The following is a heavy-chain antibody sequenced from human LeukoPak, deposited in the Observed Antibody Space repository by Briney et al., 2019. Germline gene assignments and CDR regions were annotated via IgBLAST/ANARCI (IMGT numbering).Heavy chain of an antibody. CDR1: GFAFTSYS. D-gene: IGHD1-1*01. Sequence: GGSLRLSCAASGFAFTSYSMNWVRQAPGKGLEWVSLISSSSSYIYYADSVKGRFTISRDNAKNSLYLQMNSLRAEDTAVYYCARVSSLAPNNYYYMDVWGKGTTVTVSS. V-gene: IGHV3-21*01. CDR3: ARVSSLAPNNYYYMDV. CDR2: ISSSSSYI. J-gene: IGHJ6*03.